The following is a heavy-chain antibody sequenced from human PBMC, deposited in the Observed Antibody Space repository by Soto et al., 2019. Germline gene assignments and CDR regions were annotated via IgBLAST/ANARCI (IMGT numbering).Heavy chain of an antibody. Sequence: PSETLSLTCTVSGASISNDYWSWIRQSAGKGLECIGYISYSGTINYNPSFRSRVSMSLDTSKNQFSLRLTSVAAADTAVYYCAREGGKDYYGSGSDAFDIWGQGTMVTVSS. CDR2: ISYSGTI. J-gene: IGHJ3*02. D-gene: IGHD3-10*01. CDR1: GASISNDY. CDR3: AREGGKDYYGSGSDAFDI. V-gene: IGHV4-59*01.